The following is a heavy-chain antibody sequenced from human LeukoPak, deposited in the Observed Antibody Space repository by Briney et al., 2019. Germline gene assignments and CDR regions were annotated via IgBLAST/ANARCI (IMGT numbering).Heavy chain of an antibody. J-gene: IGHJ4*02. CDR1: GFTFSSYG. D-gene: IGHD1-14*01. CDR2: IYSGGST. V-gene: IGHV3-66*01. CDR3: ARDRTKRGVDY. Sequence: GRSLRLSCAASGFTFSSYGMHWVRQAPGKGLEWVAVIYSGGSTYYADSVKGRFTISRDNSKNTLYLQMNSLRAEDTAVYYCARDRTKRGVDYWGQGTLVTVSS.